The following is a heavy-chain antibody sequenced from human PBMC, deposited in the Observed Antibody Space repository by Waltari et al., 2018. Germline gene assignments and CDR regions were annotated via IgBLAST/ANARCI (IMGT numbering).Heavy chain of an antibody. CDR1: GDSITRSDYY. V-gene: IGHV4-39*01. J-gene: IGHJ5*02. Sequence: QLLLQESGPGLVKPSETLSLTCSVSGDSITRSDYYWAWIHQSPGKKLEWIGTIYYSGITYSNPSVDSRVTMSVDTSQNQFSLRLSSVTAADTGVYYCTRRPYSTGWVWFDPWGQGTLVTVSS. CDR3: TRRPYSTGWVWFDP. D-gene: IGHD2-15*01. CDR2: IYYSGIT.